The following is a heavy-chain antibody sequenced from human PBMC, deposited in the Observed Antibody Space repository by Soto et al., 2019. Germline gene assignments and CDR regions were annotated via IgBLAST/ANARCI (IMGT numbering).Heavy chain of an antibody. V-gene: IGHV3-23*01. CDR2: ISGSGDNT. D-gene: IGHD1-1*01. Sequence: GGSLRLSCAASGFTFSSYAMSWVRQAPGKGLEWVSAISGSGDNTYYADSVKGRFTISRDNSKNTLYLQMNSLRAEDTAVYYCAKAGTHSYSDCWGQGTLVTVSS. CDR1: GFTFSSYA. CDR3: AKAGTHSYSDC. J-gene: IGHJ4*02.